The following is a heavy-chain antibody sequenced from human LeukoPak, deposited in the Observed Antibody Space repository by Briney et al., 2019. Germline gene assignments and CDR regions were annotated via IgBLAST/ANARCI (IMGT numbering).Heavy chain of an antibody. J-gene: IGHJ5*02. CDR3: ARVNPYYYGSGSYSRWFDP. Sequence: SETLSLTCAVSGGSISSGGYSWSWIRQPPGKGLEWIGYIYYSGSTYYNPSLKSRVTISVDTSKNQFSLKLSSVTAADTAVYYCARVNPYYYGSGSYSRWFDPWGQGTLVTVSS. D-gene: IGHD3-10*01. CDR2: IYYSGST. V-gene: IGHV4-30-4*07. CDR1: GGSISSGGYS.